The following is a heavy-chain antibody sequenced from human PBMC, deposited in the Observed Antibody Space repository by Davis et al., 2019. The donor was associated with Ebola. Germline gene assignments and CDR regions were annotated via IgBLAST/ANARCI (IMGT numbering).Heavy chain of an antibody. J-gene: IGHJ4*02. CDR1: GYNFANYG. Sequence: SVKVSCKTSGYNFANYGISWVRQAPGQGLEWMGGIIPIFGTANYAQKFQGRVTITADESTSTAYMELSSLRSEDTAVYYCASTFTELRYGPQVYWGQGTLATVSS. CDR3: ASTFTELRYGPQVY. D-gene: IGHD3-9*01. CDR2: IIPIFGTA. V-gene: IGHV1-69*13.